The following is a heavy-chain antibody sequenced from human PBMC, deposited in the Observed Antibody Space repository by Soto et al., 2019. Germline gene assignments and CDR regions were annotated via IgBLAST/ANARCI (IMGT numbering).Heavy chain of an antibody. V-gene: IGHV3-33*01. CDR3: AREGGVVGAYFDC. CDR1: GFTFSRYG. D-gene: IGHD1-26*01. J-gene: IGHJ4*02. Sequence: QVQLVESGGGVVQPGRSLRLSCAASGFTFSRYGMHWVRQAPGKGLEWVAVIGYDGSNKYYADSVKGRVTISRDNPKKPLYLQMNRLRADDTAVYYCAREGGVVGAYFDCWGQGTLVTVSS. CDR2: IGYDGSNK.